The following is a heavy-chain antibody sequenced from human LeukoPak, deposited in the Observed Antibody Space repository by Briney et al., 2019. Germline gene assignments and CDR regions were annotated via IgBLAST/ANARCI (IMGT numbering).Heavy chain of an antibody. CDR1: GFTVSSNY. Sequence: GGSLRLSCAASGFTVSSNYMSWVRQAPGKGLEWVSVIYSGGSTYYADSVKGRFTISRDNSKNTLYLQMNSLRAEDTAVYYCARSSGGDTLTDYYYWGQGTLVTVSS. CDR3: ARSSGGDTLTDYYY. D-gene: IGHD3-9*01. CDR2: IYSGGST. V-gene: IGHV3-66*02. J-gene: IGHJ4*02.